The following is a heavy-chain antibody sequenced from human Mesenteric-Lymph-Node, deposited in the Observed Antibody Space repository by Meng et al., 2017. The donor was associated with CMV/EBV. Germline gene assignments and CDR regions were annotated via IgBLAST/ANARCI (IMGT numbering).Heavy chain of an antibody. V-gene: IGHV3-43D*03. Sequence: GESLKISCAASGFTFDDYAMHWVRQAPGKGLEWVSLITWDGGSTYYADSVKGRFTISRDNSKDSLYLQMNSLRAEDTALYYCAKAHDYSNYPPGYWGQGTLVTVSS. D-gene: IGHD4-11*01. CDR2: ITWDGGST. CDR1: GFTFDDYA. J-gene: IGHJ4*02. CDR3: AKAHDYSNYPPGY.